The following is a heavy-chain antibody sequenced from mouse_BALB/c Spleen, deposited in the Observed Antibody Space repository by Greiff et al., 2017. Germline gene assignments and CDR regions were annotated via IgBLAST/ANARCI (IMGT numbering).Heavy chain of an antibody. CDR3: ATYYGSSKYYFDY. J-gene: IGHJ2*01. V-gene: IGHV5-17*02. D-gene: IGHD1-1*01. CDR2: ISSGSSTI. CDR1: GFTFSSFG. Sequence: VQLKESGGGLVQPGGSRKLSCAASGFTFSSFGMHWVRQAPEKGLEWVAYISSGSSTIYYADTVKGRFTISRDNPKNTLFLQMTSLRSEDTAMYYCATYYGSSKYYFDYWGQGTTLTVSS.